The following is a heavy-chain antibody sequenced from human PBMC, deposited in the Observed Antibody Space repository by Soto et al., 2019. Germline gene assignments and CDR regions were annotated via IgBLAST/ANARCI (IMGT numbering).Heavy chain of an antibody. V-gene: IGHV3-30-3*01. CDR3: ARGASIVVVVAALGY. D-gene: IGHD2-15*01. CDR2: ISYDGSNK. CDR1: GFTFSSYA. Sequence: QVQLVESGGGVVQPGRSLRLSCAASGFTFSSYAMHWVRQAPGKGLEWVAVISYDGSNKYYADSVKGRFTISRDNSKNTLYLQMNSLRAEDTAVYYCARGASIVVVVAALGYWGQGTLVTVSS. J-gene: IGHJ4*02.